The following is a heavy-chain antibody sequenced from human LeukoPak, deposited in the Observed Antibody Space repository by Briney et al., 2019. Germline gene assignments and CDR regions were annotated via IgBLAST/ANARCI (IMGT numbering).Heavy chain of an antibody. CDR2: FDPEDGET. V-gene: IGHV1-24*01. Sequence: ASVKVSCKVSGYTLTELSMHWVRQAPGKGLEWMGGFDPEDGETIYAQKFQGRVTITRDTSASTAYMELSSLRSEDTAVYYCAGTLLGYCSSTSCFPFDYWGQGTLVTVSS. CDR3: AGTLLGYCSSTSCFPFDY. J-gene: IGHJ4*02. CDR1: GYTLTELS. D-gene: IGHD2-2*01.